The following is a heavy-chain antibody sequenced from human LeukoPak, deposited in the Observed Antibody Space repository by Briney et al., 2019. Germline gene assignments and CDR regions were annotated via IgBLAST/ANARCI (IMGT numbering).Heavy chain of an antibody. CDR2: IKQDGSEK. Sequence: GGSLRLSCAASGFTFSSDWMSWVRQAPGKGLEWVANIKQDGSEKYYVASVKGRFTISRDNAKNSLYLQMNSLRAEDTAVYYCAIENYYDSSGYSKAFDYWGQGTLVTVSS. D-gene: IGHD3-22*01. CDR3: AIENYYDSSGYSKAFDY. CDR1: GFTFSSDW. J-gene: IGHJ4*02. V-gene: IGHV3-7*03.